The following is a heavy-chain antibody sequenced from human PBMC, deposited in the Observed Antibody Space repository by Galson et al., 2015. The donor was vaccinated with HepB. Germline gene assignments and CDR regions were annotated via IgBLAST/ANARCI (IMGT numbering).Heavy chain of an antibody. Sequence: SETLSLTCVVSGDSITNHHWWGWVRQPPGKGLGWIREIHHSGSTNYNPSLKSRVTISVDKSKNQFSLRLNSVTAADTAVYYCARNGVYSLDYWGQGTLVTASS. CDR2: IHHSGST. J-gene: IGHJ4*02. D-gene: IGHD4-17*01. CDR3: ARNGVYSLDY. V-gene: IGHV4-4*02. CDR1: GDSITNHHW.